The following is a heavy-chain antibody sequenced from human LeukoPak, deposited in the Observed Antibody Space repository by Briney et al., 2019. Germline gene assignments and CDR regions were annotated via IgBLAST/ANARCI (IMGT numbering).Heavy chain of an antibody. V-gene: IGHV3-23*01. D-gene: IGHD6-19*01. Sequence: SCKASGGTFSSYAISWVRQAPGKGLEWVSAISGSGASTYYADSVKGRFTISRDNSKKTLYLQMNSLRAEDTAVYYCAKDWVAVAGNYFDYWGQGTLVTVSS. CDR2: ISGSGAST. J-gene: IGHJ4*02. CDR1: GGTFSSYA. CDR3: AKDWVAVAGNYFDY.